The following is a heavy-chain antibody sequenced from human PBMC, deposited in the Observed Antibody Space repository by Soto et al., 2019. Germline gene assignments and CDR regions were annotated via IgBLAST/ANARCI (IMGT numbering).Heavy chain of an antibody. V-gene: IGHV4-39*01. Sequence: QLQLQESGPGLVKPSETLSLTCSVSGDSINSDNYYWGWIRQPPGKGLEWIGSIYYRGNTYYNPSLKTRVTISQDNSKSQFSLKLNSVTAADSAVYFCARLEGLATISYYFDYWGQGTLVTVSS. CDR3: ARLEGLATISYYFDY. CDR1: GDSINSDNYY. D-gene: IGHD3-9*01. J-gene: IGHJ4*02. CDR2: IYYRGNT.